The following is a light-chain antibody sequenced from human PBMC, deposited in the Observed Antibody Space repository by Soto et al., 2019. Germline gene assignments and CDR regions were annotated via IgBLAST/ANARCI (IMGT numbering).Light chain of an antibody. J-gene: IGKJ1*01. Sequence: EILMTQSPATLSVSPGERATLSCRASQSFRGLLAWYHQRPGQAPRLLIYDASRRATGIPDRFSGSGSGTDFSLTISRLEPEDFAVYYCQHYDSARWTFGLGTKVDIK. V-gene: IGKV3-20*01. CDR1: QSFRGL. CDR3: QHYDSARWT. CDR2: DAS.